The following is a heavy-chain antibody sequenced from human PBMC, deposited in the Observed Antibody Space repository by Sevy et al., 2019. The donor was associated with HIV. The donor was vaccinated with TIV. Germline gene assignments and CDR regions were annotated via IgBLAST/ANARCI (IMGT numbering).Heavy chain of an antibody. CDR2: ISYDRSYK. D-gene: IGHD1-26*01. V-gene: IGHV3-30*04. Sequence: GGSLRLSCAASGFAFDSYALYWVRQAPGKGLEWIAVISYDRSYKQYADSLKGRFTTTRDNSKNTLFLPMQCLLPEDTAVYYCASDAAVGPYGDTWHSNWFDPWGQGTLVTVSS. CDR3: ASDAAVGPYGDTWHSNWFDP. J-gene: IGHJ5*02. CDR1: GFAFDSYA.